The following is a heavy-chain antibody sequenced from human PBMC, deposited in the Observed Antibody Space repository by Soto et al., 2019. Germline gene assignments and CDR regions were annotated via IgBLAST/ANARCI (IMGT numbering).Heavy chain of an antibody. V-gene: IGHV4-59*01. CDR1: GDTSTSYY. J-gene: IGHJ5*01. CDR3: ARDFYDSVGYTWFDS. D-gene: IGHD3-22*01. Sequence: SETLSLTCTVSGDTSTSYYWGWIRQAPGKGLEWIGHIHNSGTSTHNPSLNGRVTISIDMSKKQFSLKLTSLTSADTAVYYCARDFYDSVGYTWFDSWSQGTLVTLSS. CDR2: IHNSGTS.